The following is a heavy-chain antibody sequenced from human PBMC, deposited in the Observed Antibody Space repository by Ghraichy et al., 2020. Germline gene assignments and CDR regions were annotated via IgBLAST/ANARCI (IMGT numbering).Heavy chain of an antibody. D-gene: IGHD3-3*01. Sequence: ASVKVSCKASGYTFTAYYIHWVRQAPGQGLEWMGRINPNSGGTNYTQKFQGRVTMTRDTSISTAYMELSRLRSDDAAVYFCARLITISGPWHYALDAWGQGPRSPSP. CDR3: ARLITISGPWHYALDA. CDR2: INPNSGGT. CDR1: GYTFTAYY. J-gene: IGHJ6*02. V-gene: IGHV1-2*02.